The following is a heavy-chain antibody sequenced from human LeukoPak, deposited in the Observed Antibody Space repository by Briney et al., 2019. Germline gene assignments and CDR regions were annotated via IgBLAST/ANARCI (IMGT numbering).Heavy chain of an antibody. J-gene: IGHJ4*02. Sequence: GGSLRLSCAASGFTFSSYAMSWVRQAPGKGLEWVSTISGSGDSTYYADPVKGRFTISRDNSKNMLYLQMSSLRAEDTAVYYCATEARQVSGIVSARDYWGQGPLVTVSS. D-gene: IGHD6-13*01. V-gene: IGHV3-23*01. CDR2: ISGSGDST. CDR3: ATEARQVSGIVSARDY. CDR1: GFTFSSYA.